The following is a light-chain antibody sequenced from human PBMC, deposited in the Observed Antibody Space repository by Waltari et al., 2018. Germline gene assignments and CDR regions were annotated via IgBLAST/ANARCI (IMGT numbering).Light chain of an antibody. Sequence: SYVLTQPPSVSVAPGKTARISCAGQNIRDKTVYWYQQKPGQAPVVVSYDSTGRPSGIPDRFSGSDPATLTIARVEAGDEADYYCQVWDDTRDQPVFGGGTRLTVL. CDR3: QVWDDTRDQPV. CDR2: DST. J-gene: IGLJ2*01. CDR1: NIRDKT. V-gene: IGLV3-21*03.